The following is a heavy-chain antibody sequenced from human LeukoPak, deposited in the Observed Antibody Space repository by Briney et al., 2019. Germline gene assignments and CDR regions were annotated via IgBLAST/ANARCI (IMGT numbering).Heavy chain of an antibody. J-gene: IGHJ4*02. CDR3: AASPDYYDSSGYSYYFDY. V-gene: IGHV3-74*01. CDR2: LKGDGSIT. D-gene: IGHD3-22*01. CDR1: GFTFSSYW. Sequence: GGSLRLSCAASGFTFSSYWMHWVRQAPGKGLVWVSRLKGDGSITLYADSVKGRFTISRDNAKNSLYLQMNSLRSEDTAVYYCAASPDYYDSSGYSYYFDYWGQGTLVTVSS.